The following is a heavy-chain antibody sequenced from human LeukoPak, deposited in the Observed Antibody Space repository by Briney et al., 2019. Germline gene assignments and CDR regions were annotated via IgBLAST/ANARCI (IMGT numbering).Heavy chain of an antibody. V-gene: IGHV4-4*07. D-gene: IGHD3-22*01. CDR3: EREGGVVVIRYNWFDP. CDR1: AGSISSYY. Sequence: SDTLSLTCTVSAGSISSYYWSWIRHPAGNGLEWIGRVYPNGSTNYNHSLKSRVTMSVDTSKNKFSLKLSSVTAADTDVYYCEREGGVVVIRYNWFDPWGQGTLVTVSS. J-gene: IGHJ5*02. CDR2: VYPNGST.